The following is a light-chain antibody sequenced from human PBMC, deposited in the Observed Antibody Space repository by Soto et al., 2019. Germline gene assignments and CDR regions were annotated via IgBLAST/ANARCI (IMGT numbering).Light chain of an antibody. V-gene: IGLV2-23*01. J-gene: IGLJ3*02. CDR3: CSYAGSRTWV. Sequence: QSARTQPASVSGSPGQSITISCTGTSSDVGSYNFVSWYQQHPGKAPKLMIFEAGKRPSGVSNRFSGSKSGNTASLTISGLQAEDEADYYCCSYAGSRTWVFGGGTKLTVL. CDR2: EAG. CDR1: SSDVGSYNF.